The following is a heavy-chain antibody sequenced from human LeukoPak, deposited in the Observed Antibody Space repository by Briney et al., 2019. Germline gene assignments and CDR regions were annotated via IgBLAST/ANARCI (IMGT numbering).Heavy chain of an antibody. J-gene: IGHJ4*02. D-gene: IGHD6-6*01. CDR1: GFTFSSYA. V-gene: IGHV3-23*01. Sequence: GGSLRLSCVASGFTFSSYAVSWVRQAPGKGLEWVSSISGSGGHTYYVDSVKGRFTISRDNSKNALYLQMNSLRAEDTAVYYCAKDLSSSHVSEYFDYWGQGTPVTVSS. CDR2: ISGSGGHT. CDR3: AKDLSSSHVSEYFDY.